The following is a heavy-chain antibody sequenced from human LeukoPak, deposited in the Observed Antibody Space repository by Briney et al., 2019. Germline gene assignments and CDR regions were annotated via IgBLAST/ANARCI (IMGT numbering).Heavy chain of an antibody. Sequence: SVKVSCKASGGTFRSYPINWVRQAPGQGPEWMGGIMPSVNTRNYAQKFQDRVTITTDESTITAYMELSSLRSEDTAVYFCARYSSSINAFDIWGQGTMVTVSS. CDR2: IMPSVNTR. CDR1: GGTFRSYP. J-gene: IGHJ3*02. D-gene: IGHD6-6*01. CDR3: ARYSSSINAFDI. V-gene: IGHV1-69*05.